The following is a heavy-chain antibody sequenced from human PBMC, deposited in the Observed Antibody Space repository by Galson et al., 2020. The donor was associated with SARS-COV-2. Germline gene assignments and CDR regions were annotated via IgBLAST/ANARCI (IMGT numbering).Heavy chain of an antibody. V-gene: IGHV4-30-4*01. Sequence: ASETLSLTCPVSGGSISSGDSYWSWIRQPPGKGLEWIGYIYYSGSTYYNPSLKSRVTISVDTSKNQFSLKLSSVTAADTAVYYCARKHPNRSSLYYGMDVWGQGTTVTVSS. J-gene: IGHJ6*02. CDR3: ARKHPNRSSLYYGMDV. CDR1: GGSISSGDSY. D-gene: IGHD2-2*01. CDR2: IYYSGST.